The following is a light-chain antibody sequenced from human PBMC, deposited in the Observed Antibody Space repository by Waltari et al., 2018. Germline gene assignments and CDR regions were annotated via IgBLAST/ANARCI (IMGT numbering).Light chain of an antibody. Sequence: EIVLTQSPGTLSLSPGERATLSCRASQSVDSTSLAWYQQKPGQAPRLLIYGASRRATGSPDRFSGSGSGTDFTLTISRLEPEDFAVYYCQQYDSSFTFGPGTKVDIK. CDR3: QQYDSSFT. V-gene: IGKV3-20*01. CDR1: QSVDSTS. J-gene: IGKJ3*01. CDR2: GAS.